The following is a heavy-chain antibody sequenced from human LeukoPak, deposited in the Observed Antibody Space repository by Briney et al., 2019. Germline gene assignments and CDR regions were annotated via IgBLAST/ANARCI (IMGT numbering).Heavy chain of an antibody. D-gene: IGHD6-13*01. CDR3: ARLRWAAGDGYYFDY. V-gene: IGHV5-51*01. J-gene: IGHJ4*02. Sequence: GESLKISCKGSGYSFTTHWIGWVRQMTGKGLEWMGIINLDDSDTRYSPSFQGQVTISVDKSISTAYLQWSSLTASDTAMYYCARLRWAAGDGYYFDYWGQGTLVTVSS. CDR1: GYSFTTHW. CDR2: INLDDSDT.